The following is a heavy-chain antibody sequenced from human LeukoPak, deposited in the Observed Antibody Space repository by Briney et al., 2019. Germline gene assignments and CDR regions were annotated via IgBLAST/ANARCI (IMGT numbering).Heavy chain of an antibody. J-gene: IGHJ4*02. Sequence: PGGSLRLTCAGSGFTFSAYAMNWVRQAPGKGLEWVSSITSRSSYIYYADSVKGRFTISRDNAKNSLYLQMNSLRAEDTAVYYCARVPHDIVVVVAATPDYWGQGTRVTVSS. D-gene: IGHD2-15*01. CDR3: ARVPHDIVVVVAATPDY. CDR2: ITSRSSYI. V-gene: IGHV3-21*01. CDR1: GFTFSAYA.